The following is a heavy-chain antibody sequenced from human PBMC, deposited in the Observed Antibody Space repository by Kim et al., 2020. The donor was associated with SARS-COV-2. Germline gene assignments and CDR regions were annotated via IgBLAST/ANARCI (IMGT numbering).Heavy chain of an antibody. J-gene: IGHJ4*02. CDR2: T. D-gene: IGHD1-20*01. V-gene: IGHV1-2*02. Sequence: TNYAQKFQGRVTMTRDTSISTAYMELSRLRSDDTAVYYCARDLPIDNGGYWGQGTLVTVSS. CDR3: ARDLPIDNGGY.